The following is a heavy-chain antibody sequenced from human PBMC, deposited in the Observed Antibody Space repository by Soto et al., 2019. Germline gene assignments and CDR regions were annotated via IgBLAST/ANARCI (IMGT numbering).Heavy chain of an antibody. D-gene: IGHD3-16*01. CDR3: TTDWGSGTHYARAFDV. CDR1: GFAFKYAR. Sequence: RGSLRLSCAASGFAFKYARMTWVRQAPGKWLEWVGNIRSNIVGGTPAYAQTVKGRFTISRDESKSTVDLQMNSLITEDTAVYYCTTDWGSGTHYARAFDVWGQGTMVTVSS. V-gene: IGHV3-15*01. CDR2: IRSNIVGGTP. J-gene: IGHJ3*01.